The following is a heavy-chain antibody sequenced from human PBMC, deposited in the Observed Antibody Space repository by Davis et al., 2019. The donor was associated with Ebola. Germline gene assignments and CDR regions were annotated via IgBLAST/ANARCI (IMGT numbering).Heavy chain of an antibody. CDR2: IYYGGST. CDR3: ARQHGGSYDY. J-gene: IGHJ4*02. D-gene: IGHD1-26*01. Sequence: GSLRLSCTVSGGSISSSSYYWGWIRQPPGKGLEWIGSIYYGGSTYYNPSLKSRVTISVDTSKNQFSLKLSSVTAADTAVYYCARQHGGSYDYWGQGTLVTVSS. CDR1: GGSISSSSYY. V-gene: IGHV4-39*01.